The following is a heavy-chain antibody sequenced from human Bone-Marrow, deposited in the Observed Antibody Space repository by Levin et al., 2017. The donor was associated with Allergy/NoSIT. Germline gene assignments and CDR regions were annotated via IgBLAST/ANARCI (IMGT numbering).Heavy chain of an antibody. J-gene: IGHJ4*02. CDR2: ISYDGSNK. D-gene: IGHD3-16*01. CDR1: GFTFSSYA. V-gene: IGHV3-30*04. Sequence: PGESLKISCAASGFTFSSYAMHWVRQAPGKGLEWVAVISYDGSNKYYADSVKGRFTISRDNSKNTLYLQMNSLRAEDTAVYYCASPVLFGYWGQGTLVTVSS. CDR3: ASPVLFGY.